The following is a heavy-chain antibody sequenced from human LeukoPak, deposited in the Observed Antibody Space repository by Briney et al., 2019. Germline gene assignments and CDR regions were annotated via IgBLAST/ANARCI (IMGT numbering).Heavy chain of an antibody. Sequence: GTLRLSCAASGFTFSIYGMGWVRQAPGKGLEWIGSIYQRATVHYNPSLKSRVTISLDTSKNHFSLNLRSMQASDTAVYYCARAFCVGECFVLHIFFDSWGQGTLVTVSS. CDR2: IYQRATV. V-gene: IGHV4-38-2*01. CDR1: GFTFSIYG. J-gene: IGHJ4*02. CDR3: ARAFCVGECFVLHIFFDS. D-gene: IGHD2-21*01.